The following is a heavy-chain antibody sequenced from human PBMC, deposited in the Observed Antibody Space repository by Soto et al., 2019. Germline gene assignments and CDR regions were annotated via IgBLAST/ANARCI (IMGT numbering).Heavy chain of an antibody. J-gene: IGHJ4*02. CDR3: AGEALTDYHSKPFVY. Sequence: SETLSLTCAVYGGPFSGYYWSWIRQPPGKGLEWIGEINHSGSTNYNPSLKSRVTISVDTSKNQFSLKLSSVTAADTAVYYCAGEALTDYHSKPFVYWGQGTMVTV. CDR1: GGPFSGYY. V-gene: IGHV4-34*01. D-gene: IGHD3-22*01. CDR2: INHSGST.